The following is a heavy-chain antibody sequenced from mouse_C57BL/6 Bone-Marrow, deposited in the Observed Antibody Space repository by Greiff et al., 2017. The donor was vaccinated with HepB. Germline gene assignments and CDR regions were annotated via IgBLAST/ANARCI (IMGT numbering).Heavy chain of an antibody. V-gene: IGHV5-6*01. J-gene: IGHJ3*01. CDR2: ISSGGSYT. D-gene: IGHD1-1*01. CDR1: GFTFSSYG. CDR3: ARRIIISY. Sequence: EVQRVESGGDLVKPGGSLKLSCAASGFTFSSYGMSWVRQTPDKRLEWVATISSGGSYTYYPDSVKGRFTISRDNAKNTLYLQMSSLKSEDTAMYYCARRIIISYWGQGTLVTVSA.